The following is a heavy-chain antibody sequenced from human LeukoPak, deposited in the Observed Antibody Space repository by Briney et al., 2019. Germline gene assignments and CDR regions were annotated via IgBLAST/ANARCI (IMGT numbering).Heavy chain of an antibody. CDR1: GFTFGKYW. J-gene: IGHJ4*02. CDR2: IKLDGSEK. CDR3: ARDQYDTWSRRGNFDS. V-gene: IGHV3-7*03. Sequence: GGSLRLSCIASGFTFGKYWMSWVRQAPGKGLEWVANIKLDGSEKNYVDSVKGRFTISRDNTKNSLYLQMNSLRVEDTAVFYCARDQYDTWSRRGNFDSWGQGTLVIVSS. D-gene: IGHD3-3*01.